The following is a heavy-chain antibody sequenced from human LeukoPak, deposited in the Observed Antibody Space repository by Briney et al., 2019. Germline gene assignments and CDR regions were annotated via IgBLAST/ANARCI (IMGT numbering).Heavy chain of an antibody. CDR1: GFTFTTYW. V-gene: IGHV3-7*04. J-gene: IGHJ4*02. D-gene: IGHD6-6*01. CDR3: ARADDSSSGYFDY. CDR2: IKPDGGEK. Sequence: PGESLRLSCAASGFTFTTYWMSWVRQAPGKGLGWVANIKPDGGEKYYADSVKGRFTISRDNAKNSLYLQMNSPRAEDTAVYYCARADDSSSGYFDYWGQGTLVTVSS.